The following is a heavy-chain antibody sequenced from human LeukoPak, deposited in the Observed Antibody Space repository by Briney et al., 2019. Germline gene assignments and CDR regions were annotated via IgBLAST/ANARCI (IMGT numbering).Heavy chain of an antibody. V-gene: IGHV1-69*05. Sequence: ASVTVSCKASGGTFSSYAISWVRQAPGHGLEWMGRIIPIFGTANYAQKFQGRVTITTDESTSTAYMELSSLRSEDTAVYYCASLYDILGPGGGDYWGQGTLVTVSS. CDR2: IIPIFGTA. CDR3: ASLYDILGPGGGDY. CDR1: GGTFSSYA. J-gene: IGHJ4*02. D-gene: IGHD3-9*01.